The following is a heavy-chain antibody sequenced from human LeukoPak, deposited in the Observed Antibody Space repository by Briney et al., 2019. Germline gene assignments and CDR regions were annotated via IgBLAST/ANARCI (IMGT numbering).Heavy chain of an antibody. CDR3: ARDRQQLVLGWFDP. CDR2: ISAYNGNT. D-gene: IGHD6-13*01. CDR1: GYTFTSYG. Sequence: ASVKVSCKASGYTFTSYGIRWVRQAPGQGPEWMGSISAYNGNTNYAQKLQGRVTMTTDTSTSTAYMELRSLRSDDTAVYYCARDRQQLVLGWFDPWGQGTLVTVSS. V-gene: IGHV1-18*01. J-gene: IGHJ5*02.